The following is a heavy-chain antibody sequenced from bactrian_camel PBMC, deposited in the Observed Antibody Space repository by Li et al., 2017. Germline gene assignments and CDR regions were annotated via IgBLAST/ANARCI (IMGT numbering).Heavy chain of an antibody. CDR3: ATGEGFDCSGAYCSLH. CDR2: IRRDDLT. V-gene: IGHV3S53*01. J-gene: IGHJ4*01. Sequence: HVQLVESGGDAARVGGSLTLSCATSGFETRGYITHCMGWFRQSPGKEPEAVAAIRRDDLTAYTDSVKGRFTISRDNAKNTVYLQMNSLKSEDTALYFCATGEGFDCSGAYCSLHYGARGPRSPSP. D-gene: IGHD3*01. CDR1: GFETRGYITHC.